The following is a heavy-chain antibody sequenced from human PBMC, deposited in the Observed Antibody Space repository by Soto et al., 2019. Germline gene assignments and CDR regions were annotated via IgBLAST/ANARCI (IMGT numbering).Heavy chain of an antibody. CDR1: GYTFASHD. D-gene: IGHD3-3*01. CDR3: ARGATVYYDFWNTPRGDWIDL. J-gene: IGHJ5*02. V-gene: IGHV1-8*01. CDR2: MNPISEISNT. Sequence: QEQLVQSGAEVREPGASVKVSCKASGYTFASHDITWVRQTSGQGLEYMGWMNPISEISNTTYLPTFRGRVSMTRDTSLGTAYVELRGLRADDTAVYFCARGATVYYDFWNTPRGDWIDLWGQGTLVTVSS.